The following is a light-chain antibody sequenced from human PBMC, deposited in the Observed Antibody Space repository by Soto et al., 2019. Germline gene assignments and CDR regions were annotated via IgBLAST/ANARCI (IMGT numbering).Light chain of an antibody. CDR2: GAS. V-gene: IGKV1-39*01. CDR3: QQGFSFPPT. J-gene: IGKJ5*01. Sequence: DIQMTQSPSSLSASVGDRVTITCRASRNVNNFLNWYQQRPGKAPDLLIYGASRLQIGVPSRFTGSGSETDFTLTISSLQPEDFATYFCQQGFSFPPTFGQGTRLEV. CDR1: RNVNNF.